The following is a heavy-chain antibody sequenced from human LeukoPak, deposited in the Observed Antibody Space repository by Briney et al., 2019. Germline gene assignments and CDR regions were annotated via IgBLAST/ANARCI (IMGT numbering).Heavy chain of an antibody. J-gene: IGHJ4*02. CDR3: AKASLPARVTPGNLNY. V-gene: IGHV3-9*01. CDR1: GFTFDDYA. D-gene: IGHD4-17*01. CDR2: ISWNSGSI. Sequence: GGSLRLSCAASGFTFDDYAMHWVRQAPGKGLEWVSGISWNSGSIGYADSVKGRFTISRDNAKNSLYLQMNSLRAEDTALYYWAKASLPARVTPGNLNYGGQGPLVTVSP.